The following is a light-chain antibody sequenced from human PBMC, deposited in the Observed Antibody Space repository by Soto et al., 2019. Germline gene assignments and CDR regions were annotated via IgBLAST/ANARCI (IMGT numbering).Light chain of an antibody. CDR1: QSISSSY. V-gene: IGKV3D-20*02. J-gene: IGKJ1*01. Sequence: ENVSTLSPGTVSLTPEKRETLSCRASQSISSSYLAWYQQRPGQAPRLLIYGASSRATGIPDRFSGSGSGTEFTLTISRLEPEDFAVYYCQQRSNWPPTFGQGTKVDI. CDR2: GAS. CDR3: QQRSNWPPT.